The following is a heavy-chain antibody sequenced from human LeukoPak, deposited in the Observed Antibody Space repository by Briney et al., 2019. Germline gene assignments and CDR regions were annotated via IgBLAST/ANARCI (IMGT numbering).Heavy chain of an antibody. D-gene: IGHD3-22*01. V-gene: IGHV3-53*01. CDR3: ARALSMIVPLGY. CDR2: IYSGGST. Sequence: PGGFLRLSCAASGFTVSSNYMSWVRQAPGKGLEWVSVIYSGGSTYYADSVKGRFTISRDNSKNTLYLQMNSLRAEDTAVYYCARALSMIVPLGYWGQGTLVTVSS. J-gene: IGHJ4*02. CDR1: GFTVSSNY.